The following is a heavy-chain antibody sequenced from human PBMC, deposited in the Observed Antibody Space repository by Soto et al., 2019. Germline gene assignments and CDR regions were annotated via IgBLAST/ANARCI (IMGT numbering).Heavy chain of an antibody. CDR2: INHSGST. V-gene: IGHV4-34*01. Sequence: SETLSLTCAVYGGSFSGYYWSWIRQPPGKGLEWIGEINHSGSTNYNPSLKSRVTISVDTSKNQFSLKLSSVTAADTAVYYCARAGGSYYYYYGMDVWGQGTTVTVSS. D-gene: IGHD1-26*01. CDR1: GGSFSGYY. J-gene: IGHJ6*02. CDR3: ARAGGSYYYYYGMDV.